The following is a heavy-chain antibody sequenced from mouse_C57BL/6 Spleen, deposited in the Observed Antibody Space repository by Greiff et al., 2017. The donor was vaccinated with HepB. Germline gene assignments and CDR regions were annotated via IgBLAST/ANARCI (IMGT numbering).Heavy chain of an antibody. Sequence: VQLQQPGAELVKPGASVKLSCKASGYTFTSYWMQWVKQRPGRGLEWIGEIDPSDSYTNYNQKFKGKATLTVDTSSSTAYMQLSSLTSEDSAVYYCSRGDYGSSSRHFDVWGTGTTVTVSS. CDR1: GYTFTSYW. CDR3: SRGDYGSSSRHFDV. J-gene: IGHJ1*03. D-gene: IGHD1-1*01. CDR2: IDPSDSYT. V-gene: IGHV1-50*01.